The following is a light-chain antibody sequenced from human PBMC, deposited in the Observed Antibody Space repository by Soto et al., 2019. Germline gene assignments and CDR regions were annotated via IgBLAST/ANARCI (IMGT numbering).Light chain of an antibody. Sequence: EMAQSPSTLSVSPGESATLSCRASESVSRNLAWYQQKPGQAPRLLIYGASSRATGIPDRFSGSGSGTDFTLTISRLEPDDFATYYCQQYNSYPWTFGQGTKVDIK. CDR1: ESVSRN. V-gene: IGKV3D-15*01. CDR2: GAS. CDR3: QQYNSYPWT. J-gene: IGKJ1*01.